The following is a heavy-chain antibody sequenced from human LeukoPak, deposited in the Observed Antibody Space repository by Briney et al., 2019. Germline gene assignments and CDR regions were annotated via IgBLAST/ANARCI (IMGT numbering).Heavy chain of an antibody. CDR2: ISSSSSYI. Sequence: HPGGSLRLSCAASGFTVSNKYMNWVRQAPGKGLEWVSSISSSSSYIYYADSVKGRFTISRDNAKNSLYLQMNSLRAEDTAVYYCNSGSYSKSEDFRYWGQGTLVTVSS. CDR1: GFTVSNKY. J-gene: IGHJ4*02. D-gene: IGHD1-26*01. V-gene: IGHV3-21*01. CDR3: NSGSYSKSEDFRY.